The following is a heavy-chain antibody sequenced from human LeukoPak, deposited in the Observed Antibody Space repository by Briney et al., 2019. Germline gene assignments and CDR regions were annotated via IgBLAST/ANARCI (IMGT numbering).Heavy chain of an antibody. CDR1: GGSISSYY. CDR2: IYYSGST. Sequence: PSETLSLTCTVSGGSISSYYWSWIRQPPGKGLEWIAYIYYSGSTNYNPSLKSRVTISVDTSKNQFSLKLSSVTAADTAVYYCASARYYDSSGYYFIDYWGQGTLVTVSS. D-gene: IGHD3-22*01. CDR3: ASARYYDSSGYYFIDY. J-gene: IGHJ4*02. V-gene: IGHV4-59*08.